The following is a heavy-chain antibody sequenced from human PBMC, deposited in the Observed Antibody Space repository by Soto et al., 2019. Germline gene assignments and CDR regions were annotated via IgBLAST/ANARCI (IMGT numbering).Heavy chain of an antibody. D-gene: IGHD1-26*01. CDR2: IDPSDSYT. V-gene: IGHV5-10-1*03. CDR3: ARHHSGSYYSTPHYYYGMDV. CDR1: GYSCTSYW. J-gene: IGHJ6*02. Sequence: EVQLVQSGAEVKKPGESLRISWKGAGYSCTSYWISWVRQMPGKGLEWLGRIDPSDSYTNYSPSFQGHVTISADKSISTAYLQWSSLKASDTAMYYCARHHSGSYYSTPHYYYGMDVWGQGTTVTVSS.